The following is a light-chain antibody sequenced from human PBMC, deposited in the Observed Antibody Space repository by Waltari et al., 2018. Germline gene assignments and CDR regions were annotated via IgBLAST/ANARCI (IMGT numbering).Light chain of an antibody. CDR3: QKYGTLPAT. Sequence: EIVLTQSPGTLSLSPGERATLSCRASQSVSKYLAWDQQKPGQAPRLLIYDASTRATGIPDRFSGSGWGTDVSLTISRLEPEDFAVYYCQKYGTLPATFGQGTKVQMK. V-gene: IGKV3-20*01. CDR1: QSVSKY. J-gene: IGKJ1*01. CDR2: DAS.